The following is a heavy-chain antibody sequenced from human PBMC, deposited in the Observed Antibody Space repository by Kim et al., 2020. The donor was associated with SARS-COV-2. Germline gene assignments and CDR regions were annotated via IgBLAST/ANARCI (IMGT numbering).Heavy chain of an antibody. J-gene: IGHJ4*02. CDR2: IYYSGST. CDR3: ARDREGSGSSFDY. CDR1: GGSISSYY. D-gene: IGHD3-10*01. Sequence: SETLSLTCTVSGGSISSYYWSWIRQPPGKGLEWIGYIYYSGSTNYNPSLKSRVTISVDTSKNQFSLKLSSVTAADTAVYYCARDREGSGSSFDYWGQGTLVTVSS. V-gene: IGHV4-59*01.